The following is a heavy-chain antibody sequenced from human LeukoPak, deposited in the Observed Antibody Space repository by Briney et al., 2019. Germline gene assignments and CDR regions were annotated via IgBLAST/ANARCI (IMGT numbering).Heavy chain of an antibody. D-gene: IGHD2-2*02. J-gene: IGHJ5*02. Sequence: SETLSLTCTVSGGSISSSSYYWGWIRQPPGKGLEWIGRIYTSGSTNYNPSLKSRVTMSVDTSKNQFSLKLSSVTAADTAVYHCASSYRNWFDPWGQGTLVTVSS. CDR1: GGSISSSSYY. V-gene: IGHV4-39*07. CDR2: IYTSGST. CDR3: ASSYRNWFDP.